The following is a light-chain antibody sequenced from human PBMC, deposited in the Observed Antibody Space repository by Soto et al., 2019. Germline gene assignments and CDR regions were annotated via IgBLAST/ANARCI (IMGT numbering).Light chain of an antibody. J-gene: IGLJ2*01. CDR1: SSDVGRYNY. CDR2: EVT. V-gene: IGLV2-14*01. Sequence: QSVLTQPASVSGSPGQSITISCTGTSSDVGRYNYVSWYQQHPGQAPKLMIYEVTYRPSGVSDRFSGSKSDNTASLTISGLQAEDEAHYYCSSYASTSPVVFGGGTKLTVL. CDR3: SSYASTSPVV.